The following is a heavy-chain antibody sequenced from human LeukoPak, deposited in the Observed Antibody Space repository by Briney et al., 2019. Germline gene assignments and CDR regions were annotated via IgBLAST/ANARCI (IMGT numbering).Heavy chain of an antibody. Sequence: SQTLSLTCTVSGGSISSGDYYWSWIRQPPGKGLEWIGYIYYSGSTYYNPSLKSRVTISVDTSKNQFSLKLSSVTAADTAVYYCARAALWFGEFFDYWGQGTLVTVSS. CDR2: IYYSGST. CDR1: GGSISSGDYY. CDR3: ARAALWFGEFFDY. D-gene: IGHD3-10*01. J-gene: IGHJ4*02. V-gene: IGHV4-30-4*08.